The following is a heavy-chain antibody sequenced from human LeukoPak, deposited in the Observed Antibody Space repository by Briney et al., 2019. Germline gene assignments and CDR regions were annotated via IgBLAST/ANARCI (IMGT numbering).Heavy chain of an antibody. V-gene: IGHV3-66*01. CDR3: ARASSWMHLWSL. CDR2: INSGGAT. CDR1: GFAVSSNY. J-gene: IGHJ4*02. D-gene: IGHD5-18*01. Sequence: GGSLRLSCTASGFAVSSNYMSWVRQAPGKGLEWVALINSGGATYYADSVKGRFTISRDNSKNTVDFQLNSLRAEDTAVYYCARASSWMHLWSLWGQGTLVTVSS.